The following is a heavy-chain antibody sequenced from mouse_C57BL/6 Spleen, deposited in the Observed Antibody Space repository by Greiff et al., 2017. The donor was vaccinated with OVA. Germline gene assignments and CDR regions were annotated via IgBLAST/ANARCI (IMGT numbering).Heavy chain of an antibody. Sequence: QVQLKQPGAELVKPGASVKMSCKASGYTFTSYWITWVKQRPGQGLEWIGDIYPGSGSTNYNEKFKSKATLTVDTSSSTAYMQLSSLTSEDSAVYYCAREDYDYDEGDYYAMDYWGQGTSVTVSS. J-gene: IGHJ4*01. V-gene: IGHV1-55*01. D-gene: IGHD2-4*01. CDR2: IYPGSGST. CDR3: AREDYDYDEGDYYAMDY. CDR1: GYTFTSYW.